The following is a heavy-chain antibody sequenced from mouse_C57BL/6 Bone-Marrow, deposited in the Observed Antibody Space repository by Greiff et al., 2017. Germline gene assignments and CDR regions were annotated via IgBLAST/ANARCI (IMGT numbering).Heavy chain of an antibody. CDR2: IDPENGDT. J-gene: IGHJ2*01. Sequence: EVQLQQSGAELVRPGASVKLSCTASGFNIKDDYMHWVKQRPEQGLEWIGWIDPENGDTEYASKFQGKATITADTSSNTAYLQLSSLTSEYTAVYYCTTYATTVAYYFDYWGQGTTLTVSS. CDR3: TTYATTVAYYFDY. CDR1: GFNIKDDY. D-gene: IGHD1-1*01. V-gene: IGHV14-4*01.